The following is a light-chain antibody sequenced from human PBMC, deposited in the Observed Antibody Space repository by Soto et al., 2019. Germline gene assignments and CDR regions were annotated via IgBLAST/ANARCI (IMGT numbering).Light chain of an antibody. V-gene: IGKV1-27*01. CDR1: QGISNF. Sequence: DIQMTQSPSSLSASVGDRVTITCRASQGISNFLAWYQQRPGKVPKLLIYAASTLLSGVPSRFSGSGSGTDFTLTISSLQPEDAATYYCQKYNSAPRTFGQGTKVEIK. J-gene: IGKJ1*01. CDR3: QKYNSAPRT. CDR2: AAS.